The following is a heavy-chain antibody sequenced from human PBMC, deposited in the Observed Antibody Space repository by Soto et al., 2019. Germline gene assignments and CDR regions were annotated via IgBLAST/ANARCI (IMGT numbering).Heavy chain of an antibody. Sequence: SETPSLTCAVSGGSISSGGYSWSWIRQPPGKGLEWIGYIYQSGSTYYNPSLKSRVTISVDRSRNQFSLKLSSVTAADTAVYFCATQSYSNSGAYYYYAMDVWGQGTTVT. CDR3: ATQSYSNSGAYYYYAMDV. D-gene: IGHD4-4*01. CDR2: IYQSGST. V-gene: IGHV4-30-2*01. CDR1: GGSISSGGYS. J-gene: IGHJ6*02.